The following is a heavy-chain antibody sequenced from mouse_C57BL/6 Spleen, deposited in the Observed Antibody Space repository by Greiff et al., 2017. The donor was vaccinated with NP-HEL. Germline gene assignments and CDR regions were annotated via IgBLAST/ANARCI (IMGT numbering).Heavy chain of an antibody. D-gene: IGHD4-1*01. CDR3: ARRTGHFDY. V-gene: IGHV1-76*01. CDR2: IYPGSGNT. J-gene: IGHJ2*01. Sequence: VKLQQSGAELVRPGASVKLSCKASGYTFTDYYINWVKQRPGQGLEWIARIYPGSGNTYYNEKFKGKATLTAEKSSSTAYMQLSSLTSEDSAVYFCARRTGHFDYWGQGTTLTVSS. CDR1: GYTFTDYY.